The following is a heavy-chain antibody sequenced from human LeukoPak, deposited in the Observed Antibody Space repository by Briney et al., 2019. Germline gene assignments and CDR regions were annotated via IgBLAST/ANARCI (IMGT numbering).Heavy chain of an antibody. Sequence: GGSLRLSCAASGFTFSSYTMIWVRQAPGKGLEWVSFIYSAGSTHYSDSVKGRFTISIDNSKNTLYLQMNSLRAEDTAVYYCARRAGAYTHPYDYWGQGTLVTVS. CDR1: GFTFSSYT. D-gene: IGHD3-16*01. J-gene: IGHJ4*02. V-gene: IGHV3-53*01. CDR2: IYSAGST. CDR3: ARRAGAYTHPYDY.